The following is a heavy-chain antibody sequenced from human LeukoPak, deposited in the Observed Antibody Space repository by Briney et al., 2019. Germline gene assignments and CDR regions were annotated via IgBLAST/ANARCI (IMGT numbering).Heavy chain of an antibody. V-gene: IGHV3-43*01. D-gene: IGHD3-3*01. J-gene: IGHJ4*02. Sequence: GGSLRLSCAASGFTFDDYTMHWVRQAPGKGLEWVSLISWDGGSTYYAVSVKGRFTISRDNSKNSLYLQMNSLRTEDTALYYCAKGTRISTDYDFWSGPLGWGQGTLVTVSS. CDR2: ISWDGGST. CDR1: GFTFDDYT. CDR3: AKGTRISTDYDFWSGPLG.